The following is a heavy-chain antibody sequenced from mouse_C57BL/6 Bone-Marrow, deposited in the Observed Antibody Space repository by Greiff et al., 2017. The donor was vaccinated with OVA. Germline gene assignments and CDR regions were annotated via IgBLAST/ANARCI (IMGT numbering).Heavy chain of an antibody. CDR1: GFTFNDYY. CDR2: IDPEDGET. J-gene: IGHJ2*01. Sequence: VQLQQSGAELVKPGASVTLSCPASGFTFNDYYMHWVKQRPEQGLEWIGRIDPEDGETKSAPKFQGKATITADTSSNTAYLWLSSLTSEDAAVYYCADRYYFDYWGQGTTLTVSS. CDR3: ADRYYFDY. V-gene: IGHV14-2*01.